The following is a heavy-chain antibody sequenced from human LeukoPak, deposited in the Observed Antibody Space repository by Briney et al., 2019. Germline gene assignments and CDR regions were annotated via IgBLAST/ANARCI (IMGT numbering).Heavy chain of an antibody. Sequence: GGSLRLSCAASEFSVGSNYMSWVRQAPGKGLEWVSYISSSSSTIYYADSVKGRFTISRDNAKNSLYLQMNSLRAEDTAVYYCARDPEQLVLDYWGQGTLVTVSS. D-gene: IGHD6-13*01. J-gene: IGHJ4*02. CDR3: ARDPEQLVLDY. V-gene: IGHV3-48*01. CDR1: EFSVGSNY. CDR2: ISSSSSTI.